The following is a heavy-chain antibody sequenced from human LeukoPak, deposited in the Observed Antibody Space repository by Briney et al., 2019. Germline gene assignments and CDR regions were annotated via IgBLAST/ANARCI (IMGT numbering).Heavy chain of an antibody. D-gene: IGHD2-2*01. Sequence: ASVKVSCKASGYSFISYGVSWVRQAPGQGLEWMGWISPNNGNTNYAQIFQGRVTMTTDTSTGTAYLELSNLRSDDTAMYYCARESGDILVVHPLGYWGQGTLVTVSS. J-gene: IGHJ4*02. CDR2: ISPNNGNT. V-gene: IGHV1-18*01. CDR1: GYSFISYG. CDR3: ARESGDILVVHPLGY.